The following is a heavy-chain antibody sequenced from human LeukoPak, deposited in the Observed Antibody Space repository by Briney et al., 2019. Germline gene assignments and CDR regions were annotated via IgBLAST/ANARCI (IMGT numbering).Heavy chain of an antibody. D-gene: IGHD6-13*01. Sequence: GGSLRLSCAASGFTVSSNYMSWVRQAPGKGLEWVSVIYSGGSTYYADSVKGRFTISRDNSKNTLYLQMNSLRAEDTAVYYCARSYSSSWYLGFGYWGQGTLVTVSS. V-gene: IGHV3-66*01. J-gene: IGHJ4*02. CDR3: ARSYSSSWYLGFGY. CDR1: GFTVSSNY. CDR2: IYSGGST.